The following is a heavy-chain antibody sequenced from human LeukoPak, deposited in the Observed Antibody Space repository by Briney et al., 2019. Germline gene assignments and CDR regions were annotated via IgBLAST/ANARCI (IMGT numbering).Heavy chain of an antibody. V-gene: IGHV4-34*01. CDR2: INHRGST. CDR3: ARVGYCGGDCCPFDY. CDR1: GGSFSGYY. J-gene: IGHJ4*02. Sequence: PSETLSLTCAIYGGSFSGYYWSWIRQPPGKGLEWIGEINHRGSTNYNPSLKSRVTISVDTSRNSFSLELSSVTAADTAVYYCARVGYCGGDCCPFDYWGQGTLTTVSS. D-gene: IGHD2-21*02.